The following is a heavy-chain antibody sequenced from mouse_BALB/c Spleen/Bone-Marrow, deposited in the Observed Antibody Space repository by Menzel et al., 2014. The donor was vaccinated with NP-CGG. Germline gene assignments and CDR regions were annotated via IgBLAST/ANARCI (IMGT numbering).Heavy chain of an antibody. CDR3: ARGRTTVVSDY. J-gene: IGHJ2*02. CDR1: GYTFTNYW. Sequence: VQLQQSGAEVVKPGASVKVSCKASGYTFTNYWMQWVKQRPGQGLEWIGAIEPSDSYTNYNHDIKGKATLTVDKSSSTAYMQLSSLTAEDSAVYYCARGRTTVVSDYWGQGTSLTVSS. V-gene: IGHV1-69*02. D-gene: IGHD1-1*01. CDR2: IEPSDSYT.